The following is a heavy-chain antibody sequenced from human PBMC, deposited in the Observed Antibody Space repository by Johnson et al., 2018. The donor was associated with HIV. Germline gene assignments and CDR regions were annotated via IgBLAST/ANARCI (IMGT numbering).Heavy chain of an antibody. J-gene: IGHJ3*02. CDR1: GFTVSSNY. CDR3: ARGGPYSTSSGGTFDI. CDR2: IKYDESEK. V-gene: IGHV3-7*05. Sequence: EVQLVESGGGLIQPGGSLRLSCAASGFTVSSNYMSWVRQAPEKGLEWVANIKYDESEKYYVGSVRGRFTISRDNAKNSLYLDMSSLRAEDTAVYYCARGGPYSTSSGGTFDIWGQGTMVTVSS. D-gene: IGHD6-6*01.